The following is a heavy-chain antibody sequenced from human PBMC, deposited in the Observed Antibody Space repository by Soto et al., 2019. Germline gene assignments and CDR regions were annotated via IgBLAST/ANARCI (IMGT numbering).Heavy chain of an antibody. CDR1: GYTFTSYY. D-gene: IGHD6-13*01. CDR2: IKPSGGST. CDR3: ASPRAVEYSSSWYLALDY. Sequence: ASVKVSGKASGYTFTSYYMHWVRQAPGQGLEWMGIIKPSGGSTSYAQKFQGRVTMTRDTSTSTVYMELSSLRSEDTAVYYCASPRAVEYSSSWYLALDYWGQGTLVTVSS. V-gene: IGHV1-46*01. J-gene: IGHJ4*02.